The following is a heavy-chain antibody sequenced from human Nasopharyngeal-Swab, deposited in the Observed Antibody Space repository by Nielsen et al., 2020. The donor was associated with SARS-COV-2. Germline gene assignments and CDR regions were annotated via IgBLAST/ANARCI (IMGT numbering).Heavy chain of an antibody. V-gene: IGHV3-74*01. CDR1: GFTFSSYW. CDR2: INRDGSGT. CDR3: ARDCNTATCYRSAADT. J-gene: IGHJ5*01. D-gene: IGHD2-2*01. Sequence: GESLKISCAGSGFTFSSYWMHWVRQAPGKGLMWVVRINRDGSGTNYADSVKGRFTISRDNAKNTLYLQMNTLSAEDTGVYYCARDCNTATCYRSAADTWGQGTLVTVSS.